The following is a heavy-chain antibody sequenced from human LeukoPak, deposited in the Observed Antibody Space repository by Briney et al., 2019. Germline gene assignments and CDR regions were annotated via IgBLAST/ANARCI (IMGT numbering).Heavy chain of an antibody. V-gene: IGHV3-48*01. CDR2: ISSSSSTI. Sequence: GGSLRLSCAASGFTCSSYSMNWVRQAPGKGLEWVSYISSSSSTIYYADSVKGRFTISRDNAKNSLYLQMNSLRAEDTAVYYCARDRSDFQHWGQGTLVTVSS. D-gene: IGHD3-3*01. CDR1: GFTCSSYS. CDR3: ARDRSDFQH. J-gene: IGHJ1*01.